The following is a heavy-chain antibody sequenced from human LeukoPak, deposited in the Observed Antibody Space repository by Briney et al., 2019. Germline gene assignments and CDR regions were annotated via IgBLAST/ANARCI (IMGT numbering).Heavy chain of an antibody. CDR2: ISGRGVST. D-gene: IGHD1-20*01. Sequence: GSLRLSCAASGFTFSTYAMSWVRQAPGKGLEWVSAISGRGVSTSYADSVRGRFTISRDNSKNTLYLQMNNLRAEDTAVYYCAKAASGNWNDVSDYWGQGTLVTVSS. CDR3: AKAASGNWNDVSDY. J-gene: IGHJ4*02. V-gene: IGHV3-23*01. CDR1: GFTFSTYA.